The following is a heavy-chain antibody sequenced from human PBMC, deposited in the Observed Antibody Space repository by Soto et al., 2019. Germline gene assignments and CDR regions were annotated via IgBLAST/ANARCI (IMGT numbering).Heavy chain of an antibody. J-gene: IGHJ6*03. D-gene: IGHD3-10*01. CDR1: GGSFSGYY. CDR2: INHSGST. CDR3: ARESLTYYYGSGSYLGSKYYYYYMDV. V-gene: IGHV4-34*01. Sequence: SETLSLTCAVYGGSFSGYYWSWIRQPPGKGLEWIGEINHSGSTNYNPSLKSRVTISVDTSKNQFSLKLSSVTAAGTAVYYCARESLTYYYGSGSYLGSKYYYYYMDVWGKGTTVTVSS.